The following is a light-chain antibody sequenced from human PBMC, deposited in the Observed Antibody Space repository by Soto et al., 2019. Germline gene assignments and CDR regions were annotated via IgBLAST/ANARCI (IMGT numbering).Light chain of an antibody. Sequence: DIQMTQSPSSLSASVGDRVTITCRASQFISTWLAWYQQKPGKAPKILVYKASTLQTGVPSRFSGSGAETEFTLTISGLQPDDFATYDCQQYNAYPWTFGQGTKVEIK. J-gene: IGKJ1*01. CDR3: QQYNAYPWT. V-gene: IGKV1-5*03. CDR2: KAS. CDR1: QFISTW.